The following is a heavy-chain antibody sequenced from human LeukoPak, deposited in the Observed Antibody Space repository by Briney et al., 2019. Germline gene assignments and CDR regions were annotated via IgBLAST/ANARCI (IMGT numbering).Heavy chain of an antibody. J-gene: IGHJ4*02. Sequence: ASVRVSCKASGYTFTVYYIHWVRQAPGQGLEWMGWINPNSGGTNYAQNLPGRVAMPRDTSIGTAYLELSRLRVDDTAVYYCAKGGSAWDNPFDYWGQGTLVTVSS. CDR1: GYTFTVYY. CDR3: AKGGSAWDNPFDY. V-gene: IGHV1-2*02. CDR2: INPNSGGT. D-gene: IGHD6-19*01.